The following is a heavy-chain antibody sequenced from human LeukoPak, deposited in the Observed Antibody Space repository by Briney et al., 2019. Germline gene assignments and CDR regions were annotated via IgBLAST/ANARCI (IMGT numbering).Heavy chain of an antibody. Sequence: PSETLSLTCTVSGGSVNSGTYYWSWVRQPAGKGLEWIGRIFTSGFTNYNPSLKSRVTISLDPSKNQFSLKLNSMTAADTAVYYCARSGYGDDFDYWGQGTLVTVSS. CDR1: GGSVNSGTYY. J-gene: IGHJ4*02. CDR2: IFTSGFT. D-gene: IGHD4-17*01. CDR3: ARSGYGDDFDY. V-gene: IGHV4-61*02.